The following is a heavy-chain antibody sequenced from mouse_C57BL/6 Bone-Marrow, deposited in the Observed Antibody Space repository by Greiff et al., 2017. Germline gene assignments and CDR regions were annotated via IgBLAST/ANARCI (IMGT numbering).Heavy chain of an antibody. D-gene: IGHD2-4*01. CDR3: ARRRLRFDY. J-gene: IGHJ2*01. Sequence: VQLQQSGPELVKPGASVKISCKASGYAFSSSWMNWVKQRPGKGLEWIGRIYPGDGDTNYNGKFKGKATLTADKTSSTAYMQLSSLTSEDSAVYYCARRRLRFDYWGQGTTLTVSS. CDR1: GYAFSSSW. CDR2: IYPGDGDT. V-gene: IGHV1-82*01.